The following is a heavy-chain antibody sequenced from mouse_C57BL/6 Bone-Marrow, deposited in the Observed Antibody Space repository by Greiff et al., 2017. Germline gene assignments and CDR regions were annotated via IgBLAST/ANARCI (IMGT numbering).Heavy chain of an antibody. CDR2: IDPSDSYT. Sequence: QVQLQQPGAELVMPGASVKLSCKASGYTFTSYWMHWVKRRPGQGLEWIGEIDPSDSYTNYNQKFKGKSTLTVDKSSSTAYMQLSSLTSEDSAVYYCARKDWDDCAMDYWGQGTSVTVSS. D-gene: IGHD4-1*01. J-gene: IGHJ4*01. CDR3: ARKDWDDCAMDY. CDR1: GYTFTSYW. V-gene: IGHV1-69*01.